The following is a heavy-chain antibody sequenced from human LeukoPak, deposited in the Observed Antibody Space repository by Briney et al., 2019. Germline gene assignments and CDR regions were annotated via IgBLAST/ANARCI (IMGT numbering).Heavy chain of an antibody. D-gene: IGHD6-19*01. V-gene: IGHV4-59*01. J-gene: IGHJ3*02. Sequence: SETLSLTCTVSGGSISTYYWSWIRQPPGKGLEWIGHIYYSGSTNYNPSLKSRVTISVDTSKNQFSLRLSSVTAEDPAVYYCARVAVEAFDIWGQGPMVTVSS. CDR1: GGSISTYY. CDR2: IYYSGST. CDR3: ARVAVEAFDI.